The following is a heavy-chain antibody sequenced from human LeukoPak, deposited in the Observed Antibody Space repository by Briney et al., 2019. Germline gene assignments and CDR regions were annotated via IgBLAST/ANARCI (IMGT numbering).Heavy chain of an antibody. CDR1: GGSISTYY. J-gene: IGHJ6*03. Sequence: PSETLSLTCTVSGGSISTYYWSWIRQPPGKGLEWIGYIYYTGSTSYNPSLKSRVTMSLDASKNQFSLELNSVTPADTAVYYCARVSSKATVRGLITKKNYYYYYMDVWGKGTTVTISS. D-gene: IGHD3-10*01. CDR2: IYYTGST. CDR3: ARVSSKATVRGLITKKNYYYYYMDV. V-gene: IGHV4-59*01.